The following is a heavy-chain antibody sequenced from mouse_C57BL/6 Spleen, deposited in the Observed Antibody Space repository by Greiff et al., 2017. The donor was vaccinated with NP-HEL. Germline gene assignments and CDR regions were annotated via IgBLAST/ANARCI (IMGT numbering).Heavy chain of an antibody. J-gene: IGHJ2*01. V-gene: IGHV1-82*01. CDR3: ANDGYYGDYFDY. CDR1: GYAFSSSW. Sequence: VQLQQSGPELVKPGASVKISCKASGYAFSSSWMNWVKQRPGKGLEWIGRIYPGDGDTNYNGKFKGKATLTADKSSSTAYMQLSSLTSEDSAVYFCANDGYYGDYFDYWGQGTTLTVSS. CDR2: IYPGDGDT. D-gene: IGHD2-3*01.